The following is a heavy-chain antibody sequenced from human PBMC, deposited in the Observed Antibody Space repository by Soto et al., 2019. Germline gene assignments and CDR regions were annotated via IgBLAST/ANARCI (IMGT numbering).Heavy chain of an antibody. CDR1: GFTFDDHA. CDR2: ISWNSNSI. CDR3: AKSDYGDDY. D-gene: IGHD4-17*01. J-gene: IGHJ4*02. V-gene: IGHV3-9*01. Sequence: GGSLRLSCAASGFTFDDHAMHWVRQAPGRGLEWVSGISWNSNSIGYADSVKGRFTISRDNAKNSLYLQMNSLRTEDTALYYCAKSDYGDDYWGQGTLVTVSS.